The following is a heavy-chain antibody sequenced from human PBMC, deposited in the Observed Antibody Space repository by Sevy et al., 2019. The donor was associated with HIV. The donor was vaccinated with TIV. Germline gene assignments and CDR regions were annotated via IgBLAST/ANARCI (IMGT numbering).Heavy chain of an antibody. D-gene: IGHD6-13*01. J-gene: IGHJ1*01. CDR3: ARGPQIRIAAAGILGYFQH. CDR1: GFTFSSYA. V-gene: IGHV3-30*04. CDR2: ISYDGSNK. Sequence: GSLRLSCAASGFTFSSYAMHWVRQAPGKGLEWVAVISYDGSNKYYADSVKGRFTISRDNSKNTLYLQMNSLRAEDTAVYYCARGPQIRIAAAGILGYFQHWGQSTLVTVSS.